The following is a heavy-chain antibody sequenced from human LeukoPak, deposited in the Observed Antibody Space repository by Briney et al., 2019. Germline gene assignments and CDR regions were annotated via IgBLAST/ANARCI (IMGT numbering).Heavy chain of an antibody. CDR3: ARQNVLLWFGEG. CDR1: GGSISSSSYY. D-gene: IGHD3-10*01. CDR2: IYYSGST. J-gene: IGHJ4*02. Sequence: PSETLSLTCTVSGGSISSSSYYWGCIRRPLGKGLEWIGSIYYSGSTYYNPSLKSRVTISVDTSKNQFSLKLSSVTAADTAVYYCARQNVLLWFGEGWGQGTLVTVSS. V-gene: IGHV4-39*01.